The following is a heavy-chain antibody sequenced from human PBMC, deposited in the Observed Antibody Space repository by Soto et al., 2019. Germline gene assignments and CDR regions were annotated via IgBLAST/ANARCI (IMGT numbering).Heavy chain of an antibody. CDR2: ISGDRAYI. J-gene: IGHJ4*02. CDR3: ARKVYKVVTPMDF. D-gene: IGHD2-21*02. CDR1: VFTFIAYS. Sequence: VVSRILSCLSSVFTFIAYSINWVRQAPVNGLEWLSYISGDRAYIYYSDSVRGRFTISRDNAENSLYLQMDNLRDEDTALYYCARKVYKVVTPMDFWGQGTMVTVSS. V-gene: IGHV3-48*02.